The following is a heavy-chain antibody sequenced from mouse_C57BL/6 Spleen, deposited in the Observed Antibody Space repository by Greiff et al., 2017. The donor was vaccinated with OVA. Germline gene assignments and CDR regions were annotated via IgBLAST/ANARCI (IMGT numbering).Heavy chain of an antibody. V-gene: IGHV1-50*01. J-gene: IGHJ2*01. CDR3: ARGTTVVATDY. CDR1: GYTFTSYW. CDR2: IDPSDSYT. D-gene: IGHD1-1*01. Sequence: QVQLQQPGAELVKPGASVKLSCKASGYTFTSYWMQWLKQRPGQGLEWIGEIDPSDSYTNYNQKFKGKATLTVDTSSSTAYMQLSSLTSEDSAVYYCARGTTVVATDYWGQGTTLTVAS.